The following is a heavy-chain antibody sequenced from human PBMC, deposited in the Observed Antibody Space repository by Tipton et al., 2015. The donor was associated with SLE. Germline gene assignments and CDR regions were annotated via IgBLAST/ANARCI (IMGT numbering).Heavy chain of an antibody. CDR1: GGSFSGHY. V-gene: IGHV4-34*01. D-gene: IGHD3-9*01. CDR3: ANRAQVTYDILTGLGSGWFDP. J-gene: IGHJ5*02. CDR2: INHSGSS. Sequence: TLSLTCAVYGGSFSGHYWTWIRQSPGMGLEWIGEINHSGSSNYNPSLKSRVTISIDTSKNQFSLQLSSVTAADTAVYYCANRAQVTYDILTGLGSGWFDPWGQGTLVIVSS.